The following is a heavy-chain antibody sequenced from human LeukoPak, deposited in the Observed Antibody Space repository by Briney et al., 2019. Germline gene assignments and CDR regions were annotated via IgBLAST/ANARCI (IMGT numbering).Heavy chain of an antibody. D-gene: IGHD6-13*01. CDR3: ARVGTAEGTLEDY. CDR1: GFTFSSYW. V-gene: IGHV3-7*01. J-gene: IGHJ4*02. Sequence: GGSLRLSCAASGFTFSSYWMSWVRQPPGKGLEWVANIKHDGSEKYYVDSVKGRFTISRDNAKNSLYLQMNSLRAEDTAVYYCARVGTAEGTLEDYWGQGTLVTVSA. CDR2: IKHDGSEK.